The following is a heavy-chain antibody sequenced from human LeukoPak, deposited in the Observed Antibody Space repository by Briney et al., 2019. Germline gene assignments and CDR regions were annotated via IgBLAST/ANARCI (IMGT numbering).Heavy chain of an antibody. J-gene: IGHJ6*03. CDR1: GFRFDDYT. V-gene: IGHV3-43*01. Sequence: PGGSLRLSCAASGFRFDDYTMDWFRQVPGKGLEWVSVIGWDGSRTDYADSVRGRFTISRDNSKNTLYLQMNSLRVGDTAVYYCAKDLVELTFYHYYMDVWGKGTTVTVSS. CDR3: AKDLVELTFYHYYMDV. CDR2: IGWDGSRT. D-gene: IGHD1-7*01.